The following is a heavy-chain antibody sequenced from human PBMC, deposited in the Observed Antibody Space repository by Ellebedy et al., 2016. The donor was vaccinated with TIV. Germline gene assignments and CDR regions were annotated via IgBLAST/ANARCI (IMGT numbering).Heavy chain of an antibody. J-gene: IGHJ4*02. CDR2: VSGSGKTT. CDR1: GSTFSTYS. D-gene: IGHD3-10*01. Sequence: GESLKISCTASGSTFSTYSMNWVRQAPGKGLEWVSYVSGSGKTTYYTDSVKGRFTISRDNAKNSLYLHMNSLRAEDTAMYYCARVGVAGNSYGSGYYDYWGQGTLVTVSS. CDR3: ARVGVAGNSYGSGYYDY. V-gene: IGHV3-48*04.